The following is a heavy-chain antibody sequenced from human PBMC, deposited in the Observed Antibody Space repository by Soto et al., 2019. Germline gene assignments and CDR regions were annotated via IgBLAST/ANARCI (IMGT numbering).Heavy chain of an antibody. J-gene: IGHJ6*02. V-gene: IGHV4-30-4*02. CDR3: ARGIEGWYQGRYYYGMDV. CDR2: IYYSGSP. CDR1: GGSISSGDYY. Sequence: SETLSLTCTVSGGSISSGDYYWSWIRQPPGKGLEWIGSIYYSGSPYYNPSLKSRVTISVDTSNNQFSLKLSSVTAADTAVYYCARGIEGWYQGRYYYGMDVWGQGTTVTVSS. D-gene: IGHD6-19*01.